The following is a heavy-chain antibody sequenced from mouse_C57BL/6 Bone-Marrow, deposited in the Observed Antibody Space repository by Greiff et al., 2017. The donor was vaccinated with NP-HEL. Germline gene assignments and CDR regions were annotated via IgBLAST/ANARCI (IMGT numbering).Heavy chain of an antibody. CDR1: GFSLTSYA. J-gene: IGHJ1*03. CDR3: ARKGNYYGSSSYWYFDV. V-gene: IGHV2-9-1*01. CDR2: IWTGGGT. D-gene: IGHD1-1*01. Sequence: VHLVESGPGLVAPSQSLSITCTVSGFSLTSYAISWVRQPPGKGLEWLGVIWTGGGTNYNSALKSRLSISKDNSKSQVFLKMNSLQTDDTARYYCARKGNYYGSSSYWYFDVWGTGTTVTVSS.